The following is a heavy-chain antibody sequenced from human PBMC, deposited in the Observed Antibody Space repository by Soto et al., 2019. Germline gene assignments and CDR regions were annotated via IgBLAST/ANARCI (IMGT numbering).Heavy chain of an antibody. CDR3: ARVVNYDILTGYDYGMDV. D-gene: IGHD3-9*01. J-gene: IGHJ6*02. CDR1: GLTLTTYV. V-gene: IGHV3-23*01. CDR2: FRGSGGST. Sequence: GGSLRLSCAASGLTLTTYVMSWVRQAPGKGLEWVSGFRGSGGSTYYADSVKGRFTISRDNSKNTLYLQMNSLRAEDTAVYYYARVVNYDILTGYDYGMDVWGQGTTVTVSS.